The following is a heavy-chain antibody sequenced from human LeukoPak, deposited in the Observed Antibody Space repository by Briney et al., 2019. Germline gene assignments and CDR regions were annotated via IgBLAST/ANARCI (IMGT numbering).Heavy chain of an antibody. V-gene: IGHV1-46*01. D-gene: IGHD6-13*01. CDR2: INPSGGST. CDR3: ARGLLKQQLGMSYYYYYMDV. Sequence: ASVKVSCKASGYTFTSYYMHWARQAPAQGLEWMGIINPSGGSTSYAQKFQGRVTITRNTSISTAYMELSSLRSEDTAVYYCARGLLKQQLGMSYYYYYMDVWGKGTTVTVSS. CDR1: GYTFTSYY. J-gene: IGHJ6*03.